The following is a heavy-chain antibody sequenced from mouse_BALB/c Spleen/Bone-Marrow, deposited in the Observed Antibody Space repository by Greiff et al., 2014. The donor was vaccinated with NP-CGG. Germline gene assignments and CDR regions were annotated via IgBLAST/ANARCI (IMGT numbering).Heavy chain of an antibody. Sequence: QVQPKDSGPGLGAPPQSLAIPCTVSGVLLNHYGVQWVRQPPGKGLGGLGVIWADGSTNYNSALMSRLSISKDNSKSQVFFKMNSLQTDDTAMYYCARITTATGAMDYWGQGTSVTVSS. CDR2: IWADGST. D-gene: IGHD1-2*01. CDR3: ARITTATGAMDY. J-gene: IGHJ4*01. CDR1: GVLLNHYG. V-gene: IGHV2-9*02.